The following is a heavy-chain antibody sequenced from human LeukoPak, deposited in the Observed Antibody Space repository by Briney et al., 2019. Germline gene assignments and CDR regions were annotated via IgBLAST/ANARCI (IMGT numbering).Heavy chain of an antibody. CDR3: ARDTLYGTGGYYYVDY. J-gene: IGHJ4*02. V-gene: IGHV1-2*02. CDR1: GYTFNAYY. Sequence: ASVKVSCKASGYTFNAYYFHWVRQAPGQGLEWMGWINPNSGGTNSAKKFQGRVTMTRDTSISTAYMELSRLRSDDTAVYYCARDTLYGTGGYYYVDYWGQGTLVTVSS. CDR2: INPNSGGT. D-gene: IGHD2-8*02.